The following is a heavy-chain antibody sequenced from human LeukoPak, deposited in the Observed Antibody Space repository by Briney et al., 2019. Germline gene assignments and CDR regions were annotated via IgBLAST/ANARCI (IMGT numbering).Heavy chain of an antibody. J-gene: IGHJ6*03. CDR3: ARVFKGQVGYCSSTSCPYYYYMDV. V-gene: IGHV4-4*02. CDR2: IYHSGSP. CDR1: GGSISSINW. D-gene: IGHD2-2*01. Sequence: TSGTLSLTCAVSGGSISSINWWSWVRQPPGKGLEWIGEIYHSGSPNYNPSLKSRVTITVDKSKNQFSLKLSSVTAADTAVYYCARVFKGQVGYCSSTSCPYYYYMDVWGKGTMVTVSS.